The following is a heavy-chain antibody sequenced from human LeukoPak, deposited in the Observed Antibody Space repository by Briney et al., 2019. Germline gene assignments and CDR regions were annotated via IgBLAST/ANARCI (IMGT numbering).Heavy chain of an antibody. V-gene: IGHV3-21*04. CDR3: AKDPYYDFWSGYYLPDSFGYYFDY. D-gene: IGHD3-3*01. Sequence: GGSLRLSCAASGFTFSSYSMNWVRQAPGKGLEWVSSITSSSSYIYYADSVKGRFTISRDNSKNTLYLQMNSLRAEDTAVYYCAKDPYYDFWSGYYLPDSFGYYFDYWGQGTLVTVSS. CDR1: GFTFSSYS. J-gene: IGHJ4*02. CDR2: ITSSSSYI.